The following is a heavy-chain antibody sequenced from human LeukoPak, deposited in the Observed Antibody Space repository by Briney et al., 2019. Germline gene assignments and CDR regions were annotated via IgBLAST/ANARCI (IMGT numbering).Heavy chain of an antibody. Sequence: ASVTVSCKASGYTFTGYYMHWVRQAPGQGREWMGWINPNSGGTNYAQKFQGRVTMTRDTSISTAYMELSRLRSDDTAVYYCARGNGETVSTSLNWFDPWGQGTLVTVSS. D-gene: IGHD5/OR15-5a*01. CDR2: INPNSGGT. V-gene: IGHV1-2*02. CDR3: ARGNGETVSTSLNWFDP. CDR1: GYTFTGYY. J-gene: IGHJ5*02.